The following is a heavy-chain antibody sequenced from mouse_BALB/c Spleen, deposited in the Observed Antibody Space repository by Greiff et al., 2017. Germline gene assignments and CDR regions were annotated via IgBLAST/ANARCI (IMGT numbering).Heavy chain of an antibody. D-gene: IGHD1-1*01. V-gene: IGHV1S34*01. CDR2: ISCYNGAT. CDR3: ARAGILSPYYFDY. Sequence: LVKTGASVKISCKASGYSFTGYYMHWVKQSHGKSLEWIGYISCYNGATSYNQKFKGKATFTVDTSSSTAYMQFNSLTSEDSAVYYCARAGILSPYYFDYWGQGTTLTVSS. CDR1: GYSFTGYY. J-gene: IGHJ2*01.